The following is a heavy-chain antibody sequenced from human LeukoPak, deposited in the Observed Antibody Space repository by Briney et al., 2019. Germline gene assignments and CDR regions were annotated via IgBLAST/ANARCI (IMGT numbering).Heavy chain of an antibody. CDR1: GFTFSSYG. D-gene: IGHD5-24*01. V-gene: IGHV3-21*01. CDR3: ARDGDGYNPGYYGMDV. CDR2: ISSSSSYI. J-gene: IGHJ6*02. Sequence: GGSLRLSCAASGFTFSSYGMHWVRQAPGKGLEWVSSISSSSSYIYYADSVKGRFTISRDNAKNSLYLQMNSLRAEDTAVYYCARDGDGYNPGYYGMDVWGQGTLVTVSS.